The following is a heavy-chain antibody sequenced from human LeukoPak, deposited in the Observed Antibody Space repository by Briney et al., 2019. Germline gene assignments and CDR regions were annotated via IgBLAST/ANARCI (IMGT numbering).Heavy chain of an antibody. Sequence: SETLSLTCTVSGGSISSSYCSWIRQPPGKGLEWIGYIYHSESTNYNPSLKSRVTISVDTSKNQFSLKLSSVTAADTAVYYCARPDGGTSGPFDYWGQGTLVTVSS. D-gene: IGHD4-23*01. CDR2: IYHSEST. V-gene: IGHV4-59*08. J-gene: IGHJ4*02. CDR1: GGSISSSY. CDR3: ARPDGGTSGPFDY.